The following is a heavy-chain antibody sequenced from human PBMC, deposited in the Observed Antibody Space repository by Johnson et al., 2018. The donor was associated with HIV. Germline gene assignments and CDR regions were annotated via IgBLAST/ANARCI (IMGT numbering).Heavy chain of an antibody. Sequence: VQLVESGGGVVQPGRSLRLSCAASGFIFDDYGMSWVRQAPGKGLEWVSGINWNGGSTGYADSVKGRFIISRDNAKNSLYLQMNSLRAEDTAVYYCATRDPTHRPGVFDIWGQGTMVTVSS. CDR2: INWNGGST. V-gene: IGHV3-20*04. D-gene: IGHD1-14*01. CDR1: GFIFDDYG. J-gene: IGHJ3*02. CDR3: ATRDPTHRPGVFDI.